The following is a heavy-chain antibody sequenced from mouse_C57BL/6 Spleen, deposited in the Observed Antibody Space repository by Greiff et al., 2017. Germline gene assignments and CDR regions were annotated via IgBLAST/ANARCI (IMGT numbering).Heavy chain of an antibody. CDR1: GYTFTSYW. J-gene: IGHJ4*01. CDR3: TKIYDGYYDYAMDY. V-gene: IGHV1-5*01. D-gene: IGHD2-3*01. CDR2: IYPGNSDT. Sequence: VQLQQSGTVLARPGASVKMSCKTSGYTFTSYWMHWVKQRPGQGLEWIGAIYPGNSDTSYNQKFKGKAKLTAVTSASTAYMELSSLTNEDSAVYYCTKIYDGYYDYAMDYWGQGTSVTVSS.